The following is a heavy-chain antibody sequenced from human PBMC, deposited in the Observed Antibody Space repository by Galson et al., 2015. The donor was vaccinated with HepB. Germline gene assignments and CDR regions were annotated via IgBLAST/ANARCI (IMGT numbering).Heavy chain of an antibody. V-gene: IGHV3-23*01. Sequence: SLRLSCAASGFTFSSYAMSWVRQAPGKGLEWVSAISGSGGSTYYADSVKGRFTISRDNSKNTLYLQMNSLRAEDTAVYYCAKGLGGVIAIQDYWGQGTLVTVSS. CDR3: AKGLGGVIAIQDY. D-gene: IGHD2-21*01. CDR1: GFTFSSYA. J-gene: IGHJ4*02. CDR2: ISGSGGST.